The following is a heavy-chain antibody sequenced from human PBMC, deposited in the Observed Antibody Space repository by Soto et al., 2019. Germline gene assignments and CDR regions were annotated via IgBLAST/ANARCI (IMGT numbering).Heavy chain of an antibody. CDR3: TTGGYCSGGSCYPPYYYYYGMDV. CDR2: IKSKTDGGTT. CDR1: GFTFSNAW. D-gene: IGHD2-15*01. V-gene: IGHV3-15*01. Sequence: EVQLVESGGGLVKPGGSLRLSCAASGFTFSNAWMSWVRQAPGKGLEWVGRIKSKTDGGTTDYAAPVKGRFTISRDDSKNTRYLQMNSLKTEDTAVYYCTTGGYCSGGSCYPPYYYYYGMDVWGQGTTVTVSS. J-gene: IGHJ6*02.